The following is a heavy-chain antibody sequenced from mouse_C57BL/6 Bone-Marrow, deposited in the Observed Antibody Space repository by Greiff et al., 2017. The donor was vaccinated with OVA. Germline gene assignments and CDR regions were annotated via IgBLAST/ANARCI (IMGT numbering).Heavy chain of an antibody. CDR1: GYTFTSYW. Sequence: QVQLQQPGAELVMPGASVKLSCKASGYTFTSYWMHWVKQRPGQGLEWIGEIDPSDSYTNYNQKFKGQSTLTVDKSSSPAYLHLLSLTSEVSAVSSCATLLTTVWRYFDVWGTGTTVTVSS. D-gene: IGHD1-1*01. V-gene: IGHV1-69*01. J-gene: IGHJ1*03. CDR2: IDPSDSYT. CDR3: ATLLTTVWRYFDV.